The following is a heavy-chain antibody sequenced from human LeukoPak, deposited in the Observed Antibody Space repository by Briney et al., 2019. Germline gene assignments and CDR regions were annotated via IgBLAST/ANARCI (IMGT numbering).Heavy chain of an antibody. D-gene: IGHD3-22*01. Sequence: KSSETLSLTCTVSGGSISSYYWSWIRQPPGKGLEWIGYIYYSGSTNYNPSLKSRVTISVDTSKNQFSLKLSSVTAADTAVYYCARGWNYYDSSGYPPMDVWGKGTTVTVSS. CDR3: ARGWNYYDSSGYPPMDV. J-gene: IGHJ6*03. CDR1: GGSISSYY. CDR2: IYYSGST. V-gene: IGHV4-59*12.